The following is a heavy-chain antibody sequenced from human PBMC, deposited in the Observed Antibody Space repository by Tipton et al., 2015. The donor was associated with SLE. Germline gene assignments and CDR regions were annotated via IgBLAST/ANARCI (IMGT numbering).Heavy chain of an antibody. Sequence: GSLRLSCAASGFTVSSNYMSWVRQAPGKGLEWVSVIYSGGSTYYADSVKGRFTISRDNSKNTLYLQMNSLRAEDTAVYYCVREFVEARDYWGQGTLVTVSS. D-gene: IGHD6-6*01. CDR2: IYSGGST. J-gene: IGHJ4*02. V-gene: IGHV3-53*01. CDR3: VREFVEARDY. CDR1: GFTVSSNY.